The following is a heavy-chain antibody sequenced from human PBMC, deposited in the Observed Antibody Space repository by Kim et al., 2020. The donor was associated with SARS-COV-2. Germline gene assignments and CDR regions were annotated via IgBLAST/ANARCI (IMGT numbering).Heavy chain of an antibody. V-gene: IGHV5-10-1*01. CDR3: ARHDIIAAAANFDY. J-gene: IGHJ4*02. Sequence: PSFQGHVTISADKSISTAYLQWSSLKASDTAMYYCARHDIIAAAANFDYWGQGTLVTVSS. D-gene: IGHD6-13*01.